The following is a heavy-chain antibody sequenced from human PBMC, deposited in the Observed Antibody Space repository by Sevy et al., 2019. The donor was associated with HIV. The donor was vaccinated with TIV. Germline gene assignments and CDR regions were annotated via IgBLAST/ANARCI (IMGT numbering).Heavy chain of an antibody. CDR1: GFTVSSNY. D-gene: IGHD2-15*01. CDR3: ARGSGVGGMDV. Sequence: GSLRLSCAASGFTVSSNYMSWVRQAPGKGLEWLSVIYRGGGTYYVDAVKGRFTISRDNSKNTLYLQMNSLRAEDTAVYYCARGSGVGGMDVWGQGATVTVSS. V-gene: IGHV3-53*01. J-gene: IGHJ6*02. CDR2: IYRGGGT.